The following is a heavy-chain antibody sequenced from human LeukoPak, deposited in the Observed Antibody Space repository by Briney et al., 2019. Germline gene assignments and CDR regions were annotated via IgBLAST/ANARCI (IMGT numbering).Heavy chain of an antibody. D-gene: IGHD3-10*01. V-gene: IGHV3-66*01. CDR2: IYSGGST. J-gene: IGHJ4*02. CDR3: ARYGSGSYYNADY. CDR1: GFTVSSNY. Sequence: GGSLRLSCAASGFTVSSNYMSWVRQAPGEGLEWVSVIYSGGSTYYADSVKGRFTISRDNSKNTLYLQMNSLRAEDTAVYYCARYGSGSYYNADYWGQGTLVTVSS.